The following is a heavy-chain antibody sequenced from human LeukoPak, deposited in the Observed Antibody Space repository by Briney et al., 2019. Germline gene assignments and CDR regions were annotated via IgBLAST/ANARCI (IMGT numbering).Heavy chain of an antibody. CDR1: GFSFTRYG. Sequence: GGSLRLSCAASGFSFTRYGMNWVRQAPGKGLEWVSGISPSGDITYYADSVKGRFTISRDNSKNTLYLEVISLTAEDTAVYYCAKDDAWLRFGEWSQGTPVTVSS. CDR3: AKDDAWLRFGE. V-gene: IGHV3-23*01. CDR2: ISPSGDIT. J-gene: IGHJ4*02. D-gene: IGHD3-10*01.